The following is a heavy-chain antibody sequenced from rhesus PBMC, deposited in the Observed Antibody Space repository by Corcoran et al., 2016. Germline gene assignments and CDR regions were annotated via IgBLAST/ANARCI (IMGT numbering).Heavy chain of an antibody. CDR1: GFTFSGYE. J-gene: IGHJ3*01. CDR2: ISGDSSYT. V-gene: IGHV3-115*02. Sequence: EVQLAESGGGLVQPGGSLRLPCAASGFTFSGYEMHWVPQAPGKGLESVSVISGDSSYTHYADSVKGRITISRDNAKNSLSLQMNSLRAEDTAVYYCARRGVTTFAFDFWGQGLRVTVSS. D-gene: IGHD4-23*01. CDR3: ARRGVTTFAFDF.